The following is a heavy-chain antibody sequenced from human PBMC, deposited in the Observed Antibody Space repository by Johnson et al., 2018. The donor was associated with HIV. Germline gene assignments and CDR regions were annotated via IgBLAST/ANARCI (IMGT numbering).Heavy chain of an antibody. J-gene: IGHJ3*02. CDR2: IWYDGTNK. V-gene: IGHV3-30*02. CDR3: AKTKDSSSGFFAFDI. D-gene: IGHD6-6*01. CDR1: GFTVSSNY. Sequence: QVQLVESGGGLVQPGGSLRLSCAASGFTVSSNYMSWVRQAPGKGLEWVAVIWYDGTNKYYADSVKGRFTISRDNSKNTMFLQLSGLRPEDTAVYYCAKTKDSSSGFFAFDIWGQGTMVSVSS.